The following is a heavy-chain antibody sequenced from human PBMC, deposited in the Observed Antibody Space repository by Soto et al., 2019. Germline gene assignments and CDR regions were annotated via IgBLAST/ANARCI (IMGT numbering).Heavy chain of an antibody. CDR1: GYTLTELS. V-gene: IGHV1-24*01. D-gene: IGHD3-10*01. CDR3: ATDLTWFGDAEGYGMDV. Sequence: ASVKVSCKVSGYTLTELSIHWVRQAPGKGLEWMGGFDPEDGETIYAQKFQGRVTMTEDTSTDTAYMELSSLRSEDTAVYYCATDLTWFGDAEGYGMDVWGQGTTVTVSS. CDR2: FDPEDGET. J-gene: IGHJ6*02.